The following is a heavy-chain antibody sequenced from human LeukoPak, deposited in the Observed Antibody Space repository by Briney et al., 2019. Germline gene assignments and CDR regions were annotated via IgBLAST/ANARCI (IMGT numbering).Heavy chain of an antibody. V-gene: IGHV4-30-4*01. CDR1: GGXISSGDYL. J-gene: IGHJ4*02. CDR3: ARGWNYFDD. D-gene: IGHD2-15*01. CDR2: ISYSGTT. Sequence: PSETLSLTCTVSGGXISSGDYLWSWLRQPPGKGLEWIGYISYSGTTYSSPSLKSRPTISEDTSKNQFSLKLSSVTAADTAVYYCARGWNYFDDWGQGTLVTVSS.